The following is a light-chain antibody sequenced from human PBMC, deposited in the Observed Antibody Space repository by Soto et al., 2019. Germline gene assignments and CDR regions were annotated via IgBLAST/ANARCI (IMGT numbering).Light chain of an antibody. Sequence: EIVLTQSPATLSLSPGERATLSCRASQSVSSSLAWYQQKPGQAPRLLVYGASTRATGIPAGFSGGGSGTEFTLTISSLQSEDSAVYYCQQYSRGPITFGQGTRLEIK. J-gene: IGKJ5*01. CDR3: QQYSRGPIT. V-gene: IGKV3-15*01. CDR1: QSVSSS. CDR2: GAS.